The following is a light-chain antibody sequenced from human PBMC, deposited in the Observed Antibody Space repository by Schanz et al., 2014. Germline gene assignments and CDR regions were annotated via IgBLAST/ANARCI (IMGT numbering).Light chain of an antibody. Sequence: QSALTQPASVSGSPGQSITISCTGTSSDVGTSNLLSWYQQYPGKAPKLLIYDVIKRPSGVSNRFSGSKSGNTASLTISGLQAEDEADYYCSSYRRTATVAVFGTGTKLTVL. J-gene: IGLJ1*01. CDR3: SSYRRTATVAV. CDR2: DVI. V-gene: IGLV2-14*02. CDR1: SSDVGTSNL.